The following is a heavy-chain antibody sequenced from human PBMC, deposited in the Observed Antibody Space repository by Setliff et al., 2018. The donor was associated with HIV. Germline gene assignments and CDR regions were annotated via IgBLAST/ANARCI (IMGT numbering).Heavy chain of an antibody. Sequence: PSETLSLTCAVYGGSFSGYYWSWIRQSPGKGLEWIGEINHSGSTNYNPSLKSRVTISVDTSKNQFSLKLSSVTAADTAVYYCARDLRPDGFPDYWGQGTLVTVSS. CDR1: GGSFSGYY. D-gene: IGHD3-10*01. V-gene: IGHV4-34*01. CDR2: INHSGST. CDR3: ARDLRPDGFPDY. J-gene: IGHJ4*02.